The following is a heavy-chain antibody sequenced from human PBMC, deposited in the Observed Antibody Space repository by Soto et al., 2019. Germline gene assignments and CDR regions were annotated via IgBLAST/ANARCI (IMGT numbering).Heavy chain of an antibody. CDR1: GGTFSSYA. Sequence: SVKVSCKASGGTFSSYAISWVRQAPGQGLEWMGGIIPIFGTANYAQKFQGRVTITADESTSTAYMELSSLRSEDTAVYYCATESAYSSSADYWGQGTPVTVSS. CDR3: ATESAYSSSADY. CDR2: IIPIFGTA. J-gene: IGHJ4*02. V-gene: IGHV1-69*13. D-gene: IGHD6-6*01.